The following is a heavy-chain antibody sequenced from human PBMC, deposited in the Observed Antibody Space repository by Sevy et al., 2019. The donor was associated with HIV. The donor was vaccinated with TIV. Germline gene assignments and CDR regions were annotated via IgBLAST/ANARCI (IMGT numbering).Heavy chain of an antibody. V-gene: IGHV3-15*01. D-gene: IGHD3-22*01. CDR3: TTGNYYDSSGYYMGAFDI. J-gene: IGHJ3*02. Sequence: GGSLRLSCAASGFTFSDAWMSWVRQAPGKGLEWVGRIKSKTDGGTTDYAAPVKGRFTISRDDSKNTLYLQMNSLKTEDTAVYYCTTGNYYDSSGYYMGAFDIWGQGTMVTVSS. CDR2: IKSKTDGGTT. CDR1: GFTFSDAW.